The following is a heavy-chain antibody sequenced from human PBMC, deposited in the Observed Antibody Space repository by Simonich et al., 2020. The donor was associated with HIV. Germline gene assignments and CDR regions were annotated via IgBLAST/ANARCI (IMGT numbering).Heavy chain of an antibody. CDR2: FKPNSGGT. CDR3: ARSRSGPFDAFDI. D-gene: IGHD3-3*01. CDR1: GYTFIGYY. Sequence: QVQLVQSGAEVKKPGASVKVSCKASGYTFIGYYMHWVRQAPGQGLEWMGRFKPNSGGTNYAQQFQGRVTMTRDTSISTAYMELSRLRSDDTAVYYCARSRSGPFDAFDIWGQGTMVTVSS. V-gene: IGHV1-2*06. J-gene: IGHJ3*02.